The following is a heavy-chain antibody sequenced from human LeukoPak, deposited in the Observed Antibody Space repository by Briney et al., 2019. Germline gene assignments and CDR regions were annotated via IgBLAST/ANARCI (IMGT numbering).Heavy chain of an antibody. D-gene: IGHD3-22*01. Sequence: GGSLRLSCEASGFTFRDHCMNWVRQAPGKGLEWVSYICATISYADSVRGRFTISRDNAKNSLYLQMNTLRAEDTAVYYCARSDYYDSSRYYYGYWGQGTLVTVSS. CDR3: ARSDYYDSSRYYYGY. J-gene: IGHJ4*02. CDR2: ICATI. CDR1: GFTFRDHC. V-gene: IGHV3-69-1*02.